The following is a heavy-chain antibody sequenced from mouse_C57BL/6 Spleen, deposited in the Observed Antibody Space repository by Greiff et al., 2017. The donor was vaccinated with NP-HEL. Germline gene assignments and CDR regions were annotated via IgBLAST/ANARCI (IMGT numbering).Heavy chain of an antibody. D-gene: IGHD2-2*01. CDR1: GYTFTSYW. V-gene: IGHV1-64*01. Sequence: VQLQQPGAELVKPGASVKLSCKASGYTFTSYWMHWVKQRPGQGLEWIGMIHPNSGSTIYNEKFQSKAPLTVEKSSSPAYMQLSSLTSEDSAVYYCARSKRVYGYDAGAWFADWGKATLVTVAA. J-gene: IGHJ3*01. CDR2: IHPNSGST. CDR3: ARSKRVYGYDAGAWFAD.